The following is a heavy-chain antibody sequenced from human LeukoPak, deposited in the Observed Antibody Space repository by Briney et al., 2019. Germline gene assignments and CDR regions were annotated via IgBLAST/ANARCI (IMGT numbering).Heavy chain of an antibody. CDR2: INAGNGNT. CDR1: GYTFTNYA. D-gene: IGHD6-13*01. V-gene: IGHV1-3*03. J-gene: IGHJ4*02. Sequence: GASVKVSCKASGYTFTNYAIHWVRQAPGQRLEWMGWINAGNGNTKYSQEFQGRVTITRNTSISTAYMELSSLRSEDTAVYYCARADSSSWYLLDYWGQGSLVTVSA. CDR3: ARADSSSWYLLDY.